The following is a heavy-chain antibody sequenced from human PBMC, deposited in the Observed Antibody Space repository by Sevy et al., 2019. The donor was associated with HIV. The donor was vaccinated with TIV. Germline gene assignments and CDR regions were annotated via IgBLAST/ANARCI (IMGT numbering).Heavy chain of an antibody. J-gene: IGHJ6*02. CDR2: ISSSSSYI. Sequence: GGFLRLSCAASGFTFSSYSMNWVRQAPGKGLEWVSSISSSSSYIYYADSVKGRFTISRDNAKNSLYLQMNSLRAEDTAVYYCARGAHDYSNYVNYGMDVWGQGTTVTVSS. CDR3: ARGAHDYSNYVNYGMDV. D-gene: IGHD4-4*01. CDR1: GFTFSSYS. V-gene: IGHV3-21*01.